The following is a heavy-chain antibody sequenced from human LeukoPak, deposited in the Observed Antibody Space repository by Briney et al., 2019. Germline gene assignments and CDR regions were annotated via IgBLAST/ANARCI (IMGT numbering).Heavy chain of an antibody. D-gene: IGHD4-17*01. J-gene: IGHJ4*02. CDR2: IKQDGSEK. CDR3: AKDRGNDYGVFDY. V-gene: IGHV3-7*01. Sequence: GGSLRLSCAASGFTFSSYWMSWVRQAPGKGLEWVANIKQDGSEKYYVDSVKGRFTISRDNAKNSLHLQMNSLRAEDTGVYYCAKDRGNDYGVFDYWGQGILVTVSS. CDR1: GFTFSSYW.